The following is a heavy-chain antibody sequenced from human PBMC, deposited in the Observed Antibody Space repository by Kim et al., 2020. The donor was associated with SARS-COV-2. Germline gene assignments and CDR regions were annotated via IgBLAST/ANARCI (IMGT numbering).Heavy chain of an antibody. CDR1: GGSFSGYY. J-gene: IGHJ3*01. CDR3: SRRFSNNSGWGGYYFDL. Sequence: SETLSLTCAVYGGSFSGYYWSCIRQPPGKGMDWIVEINHSGRTNYHASLNSRVPIPVVTSKNQFSLKLTSVTAADPVGYFCSRRFSNNSGWGGYYFDLWG. D-gene: IGHD3-10*01. V-gene: IGHV4-34*01. CDR2: INHSGRT.